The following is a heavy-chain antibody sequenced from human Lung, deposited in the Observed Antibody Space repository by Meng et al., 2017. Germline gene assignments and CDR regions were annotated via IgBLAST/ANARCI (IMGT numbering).Heavy chain of an antibody. CDR1: GGSISSSNYY. Sequence: QGQRQESGPGLVKPSQTLPLTCTVSGGSISSSNYYWSWIRQPPGKGLEWSGHIYNSGSTYYNPSLKSRITISVDTSKNQFSLKLSSVTAADTAVYYCARGQKGYFDLWGRGTLVTVSS. CDR2: IYNSGST. CDR3: ARGQKGYFDL. V-gene: IGHV4-30-4*01. J-gene: IGHJ2*01.